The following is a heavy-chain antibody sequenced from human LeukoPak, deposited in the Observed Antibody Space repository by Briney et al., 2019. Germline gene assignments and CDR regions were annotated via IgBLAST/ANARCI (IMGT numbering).Heavy chain of an antibody. CDR2: IRYDGSNK. CDR3: AKDWRTIVVVTPDYFDY. CDR1: GFTFSSYG. Sequence: GGSLRLSCAASGFTFSSYGMHWVRQAPGKGLEWVAFIRYDGSNKYYADSVKGRFTISRDNSKNTLYLQMNSLRAEDTAVYYCAKDWRTIVVVTPDYFDYWGQGTLVTVSS. V-gene: IGHV3-30*02. D-gene: IGHD3-22*01. J-gene: IGHJ4*02.